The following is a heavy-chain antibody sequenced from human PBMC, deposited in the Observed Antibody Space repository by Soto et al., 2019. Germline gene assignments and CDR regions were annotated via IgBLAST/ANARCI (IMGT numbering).Heavy chain of an antibody. D-gene: IGHD2-15*01. CDR3: ARRGVVVVAATNDAFDI. J-gene: IGHJ3*02. Sequence: GGSLRLSCAASGFTFSSYSMNWVRQAPGKGLEWVSSISSSSSYIYYADSVKGRFTISRDNAKNSLYLQMNSLRAEDTAVYYCARRGVVVVAATNDAFDIWGQGTMVTVSS. CDR1: GFTFSSYS. CDR2: ISSSSSYI. V-gene: IGHV3-21*01.